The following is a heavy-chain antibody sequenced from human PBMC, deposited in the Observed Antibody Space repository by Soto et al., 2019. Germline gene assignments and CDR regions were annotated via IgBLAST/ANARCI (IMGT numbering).Heavy chain of an antibody. V-gene: IGHV4-34*01. CDR2: INHSGST. CDR3: ARDFAYFDS. CDR1: GGSFSGYY. J-gene: IGHJ4*02. Sequence: SETLSLTCAVYGGSFSGYYWSWIRQPPGKGLEWIGEINHSGSTNYNPSLKSRVTISVDTSKNQFSLKLSSVTAADTAVYFCARDFAYFDSWGQGTLVTVSS. D-gene: IGHD3-3*01.